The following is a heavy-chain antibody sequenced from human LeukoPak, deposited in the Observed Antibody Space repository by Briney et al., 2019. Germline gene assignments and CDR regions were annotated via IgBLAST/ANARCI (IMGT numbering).Heavy chain of an antibody. V-gene: IGHV4-4*07. D-gene: IGHD4-17*01. CDR2: IYTSGST. Sequence: SETLSLTCTVSGGSISSYYWSWIRQPAGKGLEWIRRIYTSGSTNYNPSLKSRVTMSVDTSKNQFSLKLSSVTAADTAVYYCARDNHGDHPYYYYYGMDVWGQGTTVTVSS. J-gene: IGHJ6*02. CDR3: ARDNHGDHPYYYYYGMDV. CDR1: GGSISSYY.